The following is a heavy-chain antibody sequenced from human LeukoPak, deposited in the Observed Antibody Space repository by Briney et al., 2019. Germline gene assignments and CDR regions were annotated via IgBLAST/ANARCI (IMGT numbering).Heavy chain of an antibody. J-gene: IGHJ6*03. V-gene: IGHV1-18*01. D-gene: IGHD2-2*01. CDR2: ISTYNGNT. Sequence: ASVKASCKASDYTLLTYGITWVRQAPGQGLEWMGWISTYNGNTHYAQKLQGRVTMTTDTSTRTAYMELRSLTSNDTGIYYCARPAKGAYYYYYMDVWGRGTTVTVSS. CDR1: DYTLLTYG. CDR3: ARPAKGAYYYYYMDV.